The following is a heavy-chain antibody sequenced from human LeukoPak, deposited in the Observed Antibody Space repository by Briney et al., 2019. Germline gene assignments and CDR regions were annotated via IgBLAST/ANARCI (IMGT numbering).Heavy chain of an antibody. CDR1: GFTFSSYG. J-gene: IGHJ4*02. D-gene: IGHD3-10*02. V-gene: IGHV3-48*01. CDR2: LSNTGNI. Sequence: GRSLRLSCAASGFTFSSYGMNWVRQAPGKGLEWLSYLSNTGNIHYAQSVKGRFTISRDNAKSSLYLQMDGLRAEDTAVYYCARRGDSPMIGDHWGQGILVTVSS. CDR3: ARRGDSPMIGDH.